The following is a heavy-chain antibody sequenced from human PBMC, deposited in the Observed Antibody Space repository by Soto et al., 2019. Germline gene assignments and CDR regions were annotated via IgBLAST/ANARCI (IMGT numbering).Heavy chain of an antibody. CDR1: GGSISSSSYY. CDR3: ERSLITMVPEAA. V-gene: IGHV4-39*01. J-gene: IGHJ5*02. CDR2: IYYSGST. Sequence: QLQLQESGPGLVKPSETLSLTCTVSGGSISSSSYYWGWIRQPPGKGLEWIGSIYYSGSTYYNPSLKLRVTISADTSKNQFSRNLSSVTAADTAVYYCERSLITMVPEAAWGQGTLVTLSS. D-gene: IGHD3-10*01.